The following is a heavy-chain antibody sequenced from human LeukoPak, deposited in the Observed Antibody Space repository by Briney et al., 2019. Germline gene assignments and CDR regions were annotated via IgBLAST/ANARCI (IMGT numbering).Heavy chain of an antibody. CDR3: ARDKGTMPFDI. J-gene: IGHJ3*02. D-gene: IGHD4/OR15-4a*01. Sequence: SQTLSLTCTVSGGSISSAGYYWSWIRQSAGKGLEWIGRIYSSGSTHYNPSLKSRVSISRDTSKNHFSLNLRSVTAADTAVYYCARDKGTMPFDIWGQGTMVTVSS. CDR1: GGSISSAGYY. CDR2: IYSSGST. V-gene: IGHV4-61*02.